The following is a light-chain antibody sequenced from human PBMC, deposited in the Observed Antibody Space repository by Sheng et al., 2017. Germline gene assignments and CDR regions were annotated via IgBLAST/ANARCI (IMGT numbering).Light chain of an antibody. CDR3: QVWDTTTDRWV. V-gene: IGLV3-21*03. CDR2: DDS. J-gene: IGLJ3*02. CDR1: NIGAKS. Sequence: SYELTQPPSESVAPGKTAAITCGESNIGAKSAHWYQQKSGQAPVLVVHDDSDRPSGIPERFSGSNSGNTATLIISRVEAGDEADYYCQVWDTTTDRWVFGGGTKLTVL.